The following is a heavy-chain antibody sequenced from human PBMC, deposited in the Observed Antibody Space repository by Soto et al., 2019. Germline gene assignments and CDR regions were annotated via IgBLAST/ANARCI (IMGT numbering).Heavy chain of an antibody. CDR2: ISHDGSNK. J-gene: IGHJ4*02. Sequence: QVQLVESGGGVVQPGRSLRLSCAASGFTFSNYAMHWVRQAPGKGLEWVAVISHDGSNKYYADSVKGRFTISRDNSKNTLYLQMISLRAEDTAVDYCARRPVTYYFDYWGQGTLVTVSS. D-gene: IGHD4-17*01. CDR3: ARRPVTYYFDY. CDR1: GFTFSNYA. V-gene: IGHV3-30-3*01.